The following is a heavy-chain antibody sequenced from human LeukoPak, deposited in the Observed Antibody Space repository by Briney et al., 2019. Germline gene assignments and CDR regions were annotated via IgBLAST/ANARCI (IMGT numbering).Heavy chain of an antibody. J-gene: IGHJ5*02. CDR1: GYTFTSYY. V-gene: IGHV1-46*01. D-gene: IGHD2-15*01. Sequence: ASVTVSCKASGYTFTSYYMHWVRQAPGQGLEWMGIINPSGGSTSYAQKFQGRVTMTRDTSTSTVYMELSSLRSEDTAVYHCAREGCSGGSRYRNWFDPWGQGTLVTVSS. CDR2: INPSGGST. CDR3: AREGCSGGSRYRNWFDP.